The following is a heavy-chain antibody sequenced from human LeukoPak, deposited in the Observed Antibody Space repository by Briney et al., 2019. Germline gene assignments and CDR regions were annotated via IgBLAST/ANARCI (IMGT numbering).Heavy chain of an antibody. CDR2: IVPFFGAT. CDR3: AVGGPLKLEVYFYYYSMGV. Sequence: GSSVKVSCQASGGTFNNFVINWVRQAPGQGLEWMGSIVPFFGATDYAQRFQGRLTITTDKSTTTAYMELSSLRSEDTAVYYCAVGGPLKLEVYFYYYSMGVWGKGTTVSVPS. J-gene: IGHJ6*03. V-gene: IGHV1-69*05. CDR1: GGTFNNFV. D-gene: IGHD3-16*01.